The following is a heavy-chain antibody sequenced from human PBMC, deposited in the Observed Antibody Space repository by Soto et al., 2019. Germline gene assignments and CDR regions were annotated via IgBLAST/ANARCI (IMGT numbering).Heavy chain of an antibody. Sequence: GGSLRLSCAASGFTFSSYGMHWVRQAPGKGLEWVAVISYDGSNKYYADSVKGRFTISRDNSKNTLYLQMNSLRAEDTAVYYCAVRIGETIRFLEWLFPEDLYYYGMDVWGQGTTVTVSS. CDR2: ISYDGSNK. CDR3: AVRIGETIRFLEWLFPEDLYYYGMDV. CDR1: GFTFSSYG. J-gene: IGHJ6*02. V-gene: IGHV3-30*03. D-gene: IGHD3-3*01.